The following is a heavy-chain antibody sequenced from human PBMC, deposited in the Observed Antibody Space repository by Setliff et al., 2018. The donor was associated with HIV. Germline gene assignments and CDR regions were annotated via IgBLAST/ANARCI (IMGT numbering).Heavy chain of an antibody. Sequence: SETLSLTCTVSSGSISTDNWWHWIRQSPGKGLEWIGEIYHSGGTNYNPSLKSRLTMSVDQSKNQFSLNLNSVTAADTAVYYCARGGGYNFWSGYSHYFYMDVWGKGTTVTVSS. J-gene: IGHJ6*03. V-gene: IGHV4-4*02. D-gene: IGHD3-3*01. CDR1: SGSISTDNW. CDR3: ARGGGYNFWSGYSHYFYMDV. CDR2: IYHSGGT.